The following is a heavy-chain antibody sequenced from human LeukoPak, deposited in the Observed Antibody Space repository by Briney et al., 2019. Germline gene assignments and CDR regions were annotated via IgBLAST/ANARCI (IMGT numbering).Heavy chain of an antibody. V-gene: IGHV4-31*03. D-gene: IGHD3-22*01. CDR2: IYYSGST. J-gene: IGHJ6*02. Sequence: SETLSLTCTVSGVSISNGDHYWSWIRQHPGKGLEWIGHIYYSGSTYYNPSLKSRGIISVETSKNQFSLKLSSVTAADTAVYYCARFNPSGYDSSGYILYYYYGMDVWGQGTTVTVSS. CDR3: ARFNPSGYDSSGYILYYYYGMDV. CDR1: GVSISNGDHY.